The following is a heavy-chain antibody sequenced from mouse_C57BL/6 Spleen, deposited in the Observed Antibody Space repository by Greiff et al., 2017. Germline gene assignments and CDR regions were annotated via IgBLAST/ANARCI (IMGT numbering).Heavy chain of an antibody. CDR2: IYPGSGST. CDR3: ARGGAAQSHYAMDY. Sequence: VQLQQPGAELVKPGASVKMSCKASGYPFTSYWITWVKQRPGQGLEWIGDIYPGSGSTNYNEKFKSKATLTVDTASSTAYMQLSSLTSEDSAVYYCARGGAAQSHYAMDYWGQGTSVTVSS. J-gene: IGHJ4*01. CDR1: GYPFTSYW. D-gene: IGHD3-2*02. V-gene: IGHV1-55*01.